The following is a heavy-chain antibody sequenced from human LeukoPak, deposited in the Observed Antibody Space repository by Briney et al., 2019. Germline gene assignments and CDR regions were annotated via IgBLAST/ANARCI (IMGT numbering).Heavy chain of an antibody. D-gene: IGHD1-1*01. CDR3: AKEVQVERRKDGFDI. Sequence: GGSLRLSCAASGFTFSSYGMHWVRQAPGKGLEWVAVISYDGSNKYYADSVKGRFTISRDNSKNTLYLQMNRLRAEDTAVYYCAKEVQVERRKDGFDIWGQGTMVTVSS. CDR1: GFTFSSYG. V-gene: IGHV3-30*18. CDR2: ISYDGSNK. J-gene: IGHJ3*02.